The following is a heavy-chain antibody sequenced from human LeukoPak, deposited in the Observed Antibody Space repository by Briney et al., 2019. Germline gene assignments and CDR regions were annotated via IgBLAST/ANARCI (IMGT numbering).Heavy chain of an antibody. Sequence: GGSLRLSCAASGFTVSSNYMSWVRQAPGKGLEWVSVIYSGGSTYYADSVKGRFTISRDNSKNTLYLQMNSLRAEDTAVYYCARDRIAAAGPTPYYYYGMDVWGQGTTVTVSS. J-gene: IGHJ6*02. CDR1: GFTVSSNY. CDR2: IYSGGST. D-gene: IGHD6-13*01. CDR3: ARDRIAAAGPTPYYYYGMDV. V-gene: IGHV3-66*01.